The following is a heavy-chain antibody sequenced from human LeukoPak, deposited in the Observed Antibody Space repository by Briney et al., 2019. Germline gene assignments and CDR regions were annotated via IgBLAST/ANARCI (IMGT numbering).Heavy chain of an antibody. Sequence: RSSETLSLTCTVSGYSISSGYYWGWIRQPPGKGLEWIGSIYHHGSTYYDPSLKSRVTISVDTSKNQFSLKLSSVTAADTAVYYCAVRSGSYYNGDYWGQGTLVTVSS. CDR2: IYHHGST. CDR1: GYSISSGYY. D-gene: IGHD3-10*01. V-gene: IGHV4-38-2*02. J-gene: IGHJ4*02. CDR3: AVRSGSYYNGDY.